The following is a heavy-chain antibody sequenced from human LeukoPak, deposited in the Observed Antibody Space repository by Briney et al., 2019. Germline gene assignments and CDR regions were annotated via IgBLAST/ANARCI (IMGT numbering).Heavy chain of an antibody. Sequence: KPSETLSLTCTVSGGSISSSSYYWGWIRQPPGKGLEWIGSIYYSGSTYYNPSLKSRVTISVDTSKNQFSLKLSSVTAADTAVYYCARVGKVLKNFDYWGQGTLVTVS. V-gene: IGHV4-39*07. CDR1: GGSISSSSYY. CDR2: IYYSGST. D-gene: IGHD1-26*01. CDR3: ARVGKVLKNFDY. J-gene: IGHJ4*02.